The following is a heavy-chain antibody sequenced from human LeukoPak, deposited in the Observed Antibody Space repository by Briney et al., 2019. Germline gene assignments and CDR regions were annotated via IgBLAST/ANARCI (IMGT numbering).Heavy chain of an antibody. CDR2: INPSGGSP. CDR1: GYTFTSYY. D-gene: IGHD6-6*01. CDR3: ARSSSGLPNDY. J-gene: IGHJ4*02. Sequence: AAVKGTCKASGYTFTSYYMHWVRQAPGQGLEWMGIINPSGGSPSYAQKFQGRVTMTRDTSTSTVYMELSSLRSEDTAVYYCARSSSGLPNDYWGQGTLVTVSS. V-gene: IGHV1-46*01.